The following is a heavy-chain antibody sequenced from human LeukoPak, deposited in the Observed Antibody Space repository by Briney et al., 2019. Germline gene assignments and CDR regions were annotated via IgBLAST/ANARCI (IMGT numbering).Heavy chain of an antibody. CDR1: GFTFSSCW. J-gene: IGHJ4*02. Sequence: GGSLRLSCAASGFTFSSCWMNWVRQAPGKGLEWVASIKEDGSEKYYVDSVKGRFTISRDNAKNSLYLQMNSLRAADTAVYYCATRYCSSTICYAFDYWGQGTLVTVS. V-gene: IGHV3-7*01. CDR3: ATRYCSSTICYAFDY. CDR2: IKEDGSEK. D-gene: IGHD2-2*01.